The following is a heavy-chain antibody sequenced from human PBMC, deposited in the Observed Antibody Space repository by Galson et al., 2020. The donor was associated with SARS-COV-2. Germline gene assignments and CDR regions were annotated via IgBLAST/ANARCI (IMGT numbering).Heavy chain of an antibody. Sequence: SETLSLTCTVSGYSISSGYYWGWIRQPPGKGLEWIGNIYEGRTTYYNPSLESRVTISVDTSKNQFSLNVRSVTAADTAVYYCARARGVVIGSTLRWFDHWGQGTLVTVSS. CDR2: IYEGRTT. J-gene: IGHJ5*02. V-gene: IGHV4-38-2*02. CDR1: GYSISSGYY. D-gene: IGHD2-2*01. CDR3: ARARGVVIGSTLRWFDH.